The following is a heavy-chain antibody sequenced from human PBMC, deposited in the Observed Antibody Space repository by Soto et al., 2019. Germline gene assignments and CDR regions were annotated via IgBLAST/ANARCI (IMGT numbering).Heavy chain of an antibody. V-gene: IGHV1-69*13. CDR1: GGTFSSYS. CDR3: ARDCSSTSCYTGDYYYYYGMDV. J-gene: IGHJ6*02. D-gene: IGHD2-2*02. CDR2: IIPIFGTA. Sequence: SVKVSCKASGGTFSSYSISWVRQAPGQGLEWMGGIIPIFGTANYAQKFQGRVTITADESTSTAYMELSSLRSEDTAVYYCARDCSSTSCYTGDYYYYYGMDVWGQGTTVTVSS.